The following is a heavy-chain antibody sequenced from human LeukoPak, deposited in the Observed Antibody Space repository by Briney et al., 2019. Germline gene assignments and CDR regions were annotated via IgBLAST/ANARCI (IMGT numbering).Heavy chain of an antibody. D-gene: IGHD1-20*01. CDR3: ARVSAITGATDALDF. CDR1: GFTFSDHF. Sequence: PGGSLRLSCAASGFTFSDHFMDWVRQAPGKGLEWVGRIRKKPNSYTTEYAASVKGRFTISRDDSKNSLYLQMNSLEAEDTGVYYCARVSAITGATDALDFWGQGAMVTVSS. J-gene: IGHJ3*01. CDR2: IRKKPNSYTT. V-gene: IGHV3-72*01.